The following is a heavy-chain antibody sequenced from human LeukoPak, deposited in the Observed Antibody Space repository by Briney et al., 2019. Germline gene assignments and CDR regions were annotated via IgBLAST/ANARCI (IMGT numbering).Heavy chain of an antibody. CDR3: ARVGAAVAVPYFDY. CDR2: INPNSGGT. CDR1: GYTFTGYY. Sequence: EASVKVSCTASGYTFTGYYMHWVRQAPGQGLEWMGWINPNSGGTNYAQKFQGRVTMTRDTSISTAYMELSRLRSDDTAVYYCARVGAAVAVPYFDYWGQGTLVTVSS. D-gene: IGHD6-19*01. V-gene: IGHV1-2*02. J-gene: IGHJ4*02.